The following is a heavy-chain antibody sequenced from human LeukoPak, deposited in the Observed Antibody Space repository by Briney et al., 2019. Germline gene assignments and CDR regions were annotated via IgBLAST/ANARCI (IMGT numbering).Heavy chain of an antibody. CDR1: GYTFTSYG. CDR2: ISAYNGNT. CDR3: ARDRTRMILWFGELAGNWFDP. J-gene: IGHJ5*02. D-gene: IGHD3-10*01. V-gene: IGHV1-18*01. Sequence: GASVKVSCKASGYTFTSYGISWVRQAPGQGLEWMGWISAYNGNTNYAQKLQGRVTMTTDTSTSTAYMELRSLRSDDTAVYYCARDRTRMILWFGELAGNWFDPWGQGTLVTVSS.